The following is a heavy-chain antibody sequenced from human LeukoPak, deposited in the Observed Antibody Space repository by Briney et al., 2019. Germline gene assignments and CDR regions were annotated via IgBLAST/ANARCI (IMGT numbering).Heavy chain of an antibody. J-gene: IGHJ5*02. V-gene: IGHV3-30*02. CDR1: GFTFSNYG. CDR3: ATDSIYCSSTSCYFWFDP. CDR2: IRYDGSNK. D-gene: IGHD2-2*01. Sequence: GGSLRLSCAASGFTFSNYGMHWVRQAPGKGLEWVAFIRYDGSNKYSADSVKGRFTISRDNSKNTLYLQMNSLRAEDTAVYYCATDSIYCSSTSCYFWFDPWGQGTLVTVSS.